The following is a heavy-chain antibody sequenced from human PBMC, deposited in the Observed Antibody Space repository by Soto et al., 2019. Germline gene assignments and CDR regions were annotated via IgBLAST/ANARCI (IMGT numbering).Heavy chain of an antibody. CDR2: ISGSGGST. J-gene: IGHJ4*02. Sequence: EVQLVESGGGWVQPGGSLRLSCAASGVTFSSYAMSWVGPAPGKGLEWVSAISGSGGSTYYADSVKGRFTISRDNSKNTLYLQMNSLRAEDTAVYYCAKDERFMVRGVTFDYWGQGTLVTVSS. D-gene: IGHD3-10*01. CDR3: AKDERFMVRGVTFDY. V-gene: IGHV3-23*04. CDR1: GVTFSSYA.